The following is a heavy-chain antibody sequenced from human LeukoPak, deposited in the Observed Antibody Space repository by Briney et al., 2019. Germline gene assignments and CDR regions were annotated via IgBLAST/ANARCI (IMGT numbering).Heavy chain of an antibody. Sequence: PGGSLRLSCAASGFTFSSYTMNWVRLAPGKELEWVSSISSSSSYIYYADSVKGRLTISRDNAKNSLYLQMNSLRAEDTAVYYCARDPTPRYCSGGSCYTHYGMDVWGQGTTVTVSS. CDR3: ARDPTPRYCSGGSCYTHYGMDV. CDR2: ISSSSSYI. D-gene: IGHD2-15*01. CDR1: GFTFSSYT. J-gene: IGHJ6*02. V-gene: IGHV3-21*01.